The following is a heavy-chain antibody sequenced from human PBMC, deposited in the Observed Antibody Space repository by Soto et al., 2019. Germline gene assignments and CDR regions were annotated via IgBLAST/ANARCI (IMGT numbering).Heavy chain of an antibody. D-gene: IGHD2-2*01. Sequence: SGPTLVNPTQTLTLTCTFSGFSLSTSGVGVGWICQPPGKALEWLALIYWNDDKRYSPSLKSRLTITKDTSKNQVVLTMTNMDPVDTATYYCAHRDGGELCLDYWGQGTLVTVSS. CDR2: IYWNDDK. CDR3: AHRDGGELCLDY. CDR1: GFSLSTSGVG. V-gene: IGHV2-5*01. J-gene: IGHJ4*02.